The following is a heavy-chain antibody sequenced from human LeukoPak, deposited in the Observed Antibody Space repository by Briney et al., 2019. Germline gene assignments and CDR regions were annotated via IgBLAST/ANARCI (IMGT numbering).Heavy chain of an antibody. Sequence: GGSLRLSCAASGFTFSSYWMSWVRQAPGKGLEWVANIKQDGSEKYYVDSVKGRFTISRDYAKNSLYLQMNSLRAEDTAVYYCARDPGRWLQFSHFDYWGQGTLVTVSS. CDR3: ARDPGRWLQFSHFDY. CDR1: GFTFSSYW. D-gene: IGHD5-24*01. V-gene: IGHV3-7*01. CDR2: IKQDGSEK. J-gene: IGHJ4*02.